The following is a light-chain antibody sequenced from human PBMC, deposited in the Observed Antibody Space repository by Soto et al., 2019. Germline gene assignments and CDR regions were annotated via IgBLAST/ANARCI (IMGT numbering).Light chain of an antibody. CDR3: QHFNNYPPT. CDR2: AAS. Sequence: AIQLTQSPSSLSASVGDRVTSACRASQGISGPLAWYQQKPGKAPQLLISAASNLQSGLPSRFSGRGSGTDFTLTISSLQPEDFATYYCQHFNNYPPTFGGGTRVEIK. J-gene: IGKJ4*01. V-gene: IGKV1D-13*01. CDR1: QGISGP.